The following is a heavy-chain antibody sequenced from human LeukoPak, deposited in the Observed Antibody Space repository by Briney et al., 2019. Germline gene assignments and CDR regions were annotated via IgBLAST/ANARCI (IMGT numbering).Heavy chain of an antibody. CDR3: AKGALRGYSAPGVFDF. CDR2: ISGSGGTT. V-gene: IGHV3-23*01. D-gene: IGHD5-18*01. CDR1: GFTFYSYA. J-gene: IGHJ3*01. Sequence: PGGSLRLSCAASGFTFYSYAMTWVRQAPGKGLEWVASISGSGGTTYYADSVEGRFTISRDDSRNRVYLRMYSLRGEDTAIYYCAKGALRGYSAPGVFDFWGQGTMVTVSS.